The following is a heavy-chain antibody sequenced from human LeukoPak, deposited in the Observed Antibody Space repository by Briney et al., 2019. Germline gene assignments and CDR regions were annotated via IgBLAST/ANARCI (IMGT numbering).Heavy chain of an antibody. Sequence: GGSLRLSCAASGFTFSTYGMHWVRQAPGKGLEWVAVISYDGSNKYYGDSVKGRFTISRDNAKNSLYLQMNSLRAEDTAVYYCARSGGGGSYLYYYYYMDVWGKGTTVTVSS. D-gene: IGHD1-26*01. J-gene: IGHJ6*03. V-gene: IGHV3-30*03. CDR2: ISYDGSNK. CDR1: GFTFSTYG. CDR3: ARSGGGGSYLYYYYYMDV.